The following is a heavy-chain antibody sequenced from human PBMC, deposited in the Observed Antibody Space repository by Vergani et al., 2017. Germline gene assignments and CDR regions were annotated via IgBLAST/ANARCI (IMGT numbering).Heavy chain of an antibody. CDR2: ISWNSGSI. J-gene: IGHJ4*02. CDR3: ARALRYYYDSSGYYYY. Sequence: EVQLVESGGGLVQPGRSLRLSCAASGFTFDDYAMHWVRQAPGKGLEWVSGISWNSGSIGYADSVKGRFTISRDNAKNSLYLQMNSLRAEDTAVYYCARALRYYYDSSGYYYYWGQGTLVTVSS. CDR1: GFTFDDYA. D-gene: IGHD3-22*01. V-gene: IGHV3-9*01.